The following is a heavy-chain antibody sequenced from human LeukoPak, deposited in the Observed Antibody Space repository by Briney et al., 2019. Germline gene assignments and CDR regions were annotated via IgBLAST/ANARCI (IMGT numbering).Heavy chain of an antibody. J-gene: IGHJ4*02. Sequence: SVKVSCEASGGTFSSYAISWVRQAPGQGLEWMGGIIPIFGTANYAQKFQGRVTITADESTSTAYMELSSLRSEDTAVYYCAVLCRGGDCYGFDYWGQGTLVTVSS. D-gene: IGHD2-21*01. CDR3: AVLCRGGDCYGFDY. V-gene: IGHV1-69*13. CDR2: IIPIFGTA. CDR1: GGTFSSYA.